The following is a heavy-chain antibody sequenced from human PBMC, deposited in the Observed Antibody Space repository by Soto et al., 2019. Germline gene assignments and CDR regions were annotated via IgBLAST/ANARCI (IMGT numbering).Heavy chain of an antibody. Sequence: SETLSLTCTVSGGSISSYYWCWIRQPPGKGLEWIGSIYYSGSTNYNPSLKSRVTISVDTSKNQFSLKLSSVTAADTAVYYCARQVVTYYYGSGSYYSWYYFDYWGQGTLVTVSS. CDR3: ARQVVTYYYGSGSYYSWYYFDY. J-gene: IGHJ4*02. V-gene: IGHV4-59*08. CDR1: GGSISSYY. CDR2: IYYSGST. D-gene: IGHD3-10*01.